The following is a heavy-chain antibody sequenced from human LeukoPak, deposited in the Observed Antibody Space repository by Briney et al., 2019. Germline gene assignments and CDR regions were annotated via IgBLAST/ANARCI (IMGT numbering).Heavy chain of an antibody. V-gene: IGHV4-31*03. J-gene: IGHJ4*02. CDR1: GRSISIGAYY. D-gene: IGHD4-17*01. CDR2: IDYSGST. CDR3: ARVPYGDYVDY. Sequence: SSETLSLTCTVSGRSISIGAYYWAWIPQHPGKVPQWIGNIDYSGSTYYNPSLRSRVTILMDTSRNQFSLKLTSLTAADTAVYYCARVPYGDYVDYWGQGNLVTVSS.